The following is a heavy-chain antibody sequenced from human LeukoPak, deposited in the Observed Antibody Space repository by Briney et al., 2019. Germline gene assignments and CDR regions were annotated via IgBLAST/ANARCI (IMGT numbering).Heavy chain of an antibody. D-gene: IGHD3-16*01. J-gene: IGHJ4*02. CDR2: MNPNSGNT. Sequence: GASVKVSCKASGYTFTSYDINWVRQATGQGLEWMGWMNPNSGNTGYAQKFQGRVTMTRNTSICTAYMELSSLRSEDTAVYYCARARGPKVGEPVAIWGQGTLVTVSS. V-gene: IGHV1-8*01. CDR1: GYTFTSYD. CDR3: ARARGPKVGEPVAI.